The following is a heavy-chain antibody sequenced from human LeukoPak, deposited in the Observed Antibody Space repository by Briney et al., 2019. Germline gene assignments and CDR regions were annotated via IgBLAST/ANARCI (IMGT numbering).Heavy chain of an antibody. V-gene: IGHV3-21*01. Sequence: GGSLRLSRVPSGITFSNSALSWVRQAPGKGLEWVSTITKSGDQTHYADSVKGRFTISRDNAKNSLYLQMNSLRAEDTAVYYCARDTVIMAGPFDYWGQGTLVTVSS. CDR1: GITFSNSA. D-gene: IGHD6-19*01. J-gene: IGHJ4*02. CDR2: ITKSGDQT. CDR3: ARDTVIMAGPFDY.